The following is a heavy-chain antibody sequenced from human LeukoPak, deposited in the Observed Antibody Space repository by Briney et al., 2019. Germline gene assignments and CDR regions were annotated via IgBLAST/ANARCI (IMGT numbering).Heavy chain of an antibody. V-gene: IGHV4-59*01. CDR3: ARDTAKISGWYGGFDY. CDR2: IYYSGST. Sequence: SETLSLTCTVSGGSISSYYWSWIRQPPGKGLEWIGYIYYSGSTNYNPSLKSRVTISVDTSKNQFSLKLSSVTAADTAVYYCARDTAKISGWYGGFDYWGQGTLVTVSS. D-gene: IGHD6-19*01. CDR1: GGSISSYY. J-gene: IGHJ4*02.